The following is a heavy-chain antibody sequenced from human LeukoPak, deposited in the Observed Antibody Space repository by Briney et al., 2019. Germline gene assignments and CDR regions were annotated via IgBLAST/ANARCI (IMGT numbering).Heavy chain of an antibody. J-gene: IGHJ4*02. CDR2: IRSKAYGGTT. V-gene: IGHV3-49*03. Sequence: PGGPLRLSCTASGFTFGDYAMSWFRQAPGKGLEWVGFIRSKAYGGTTEYAASVKGRFTISRDDSKSIAYLQMNSLKTEDTAVYYCTRGGDIVVVVAATLDYWGQGTLVTVSS. CDR1: GFTFGDYA. CDR3: TRGGDIVVVVAATLDY. D-gene: IGHD2-15*01.